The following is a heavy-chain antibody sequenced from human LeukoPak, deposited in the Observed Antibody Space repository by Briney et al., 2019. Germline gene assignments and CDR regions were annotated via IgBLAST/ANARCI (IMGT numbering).Heavy chain of an antibody. J-gene: IGHJ4*02. Sequence: ASVKVSCKASGGTFSSYAISWVRQAPGKGLEWMGGFDPEDGETIYAQKFQGRVTMTEDTSTDTAYMELSSLRSEDTAVFYCASSPRGIILTFDYWGQGTLVTVSS. CDR1: GGTFSSYA. CDR2: FDPEDGET. D-gene: IGHD3-16*01. V-gene: IGHV1-24*01. CDR3: ASSPRGIILTFDY.